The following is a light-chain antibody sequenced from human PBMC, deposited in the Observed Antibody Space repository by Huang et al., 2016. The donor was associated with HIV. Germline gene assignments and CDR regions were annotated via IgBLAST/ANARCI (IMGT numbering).Light chain of an antibody. V-gene: IGKV1-39*01. Sequence: DIQMTQSPSSLSASVGDRVTITCRASQSISTYLNWYQQKPGKAPKLLIYAASSLQSGVPDRFSGSASGTDFTLTISSLQPEDFATYHCQQSYSVPYTFGQGTMLEIK. CDR2: AAS. CDR3: QQSYSVPYT. J-gene: IGKJ2*01. CDR1: QSISTY.